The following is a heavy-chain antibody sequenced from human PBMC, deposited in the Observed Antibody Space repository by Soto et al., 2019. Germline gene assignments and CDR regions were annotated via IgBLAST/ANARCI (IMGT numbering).Heavy chain of an antibody. J-gene: IGHJ3*02. CDR1: GYTFTSYG. CDR3: ARDHSDFGELSAFDI. Sequence: EASVKVSCKASGYTFTSYGISWVRQAPGQGLEWMGWINAGNGNTKYSQKFQGRVTITRDTSASTAYMELSSLRSEDTAVYYCARDHSDFGELSAFDIWGQGTMVTVSS. D-gene: IGHD3-10*01. CDR2: INAGNGNT. V-gene: IGHV1-3*01.